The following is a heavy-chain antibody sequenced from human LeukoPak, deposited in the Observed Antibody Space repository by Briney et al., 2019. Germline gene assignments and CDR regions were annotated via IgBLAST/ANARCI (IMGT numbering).Heavy chain of an antibody. CDR1: GGSISSGIYY. Sequence: PSESLSLTCTVSGGSISSGIYYWRWIRQPPGKGLEWIGSIYYSGNTYYNPSLKSRVTISVDTSKNQLSLKLNSVTAADTALYYCPRHVRQQLPPKAFDYWGQGTLVTVSS. V-gene: IGHV4-39*01. CDR2: IYYSGNT. D-gene: IGHD6-13*01. CDR3: PRHVRQQLPPKAFDY. J-gene: IGHJ4*02.